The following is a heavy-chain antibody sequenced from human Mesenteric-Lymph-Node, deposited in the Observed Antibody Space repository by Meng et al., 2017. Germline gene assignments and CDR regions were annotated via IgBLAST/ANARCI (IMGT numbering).Heavy chain of an antibody. CDR1: GGSISSSYW. CDR2: MYHSGTT. CDR3: ATQESRDGHNPY. Sequence: LQLQGSGPGLVKPSETLSLTCAVSGGSISSSYWWTWVRQSPGKGLEWIGEMYHSGTTNYNLSLKSRVTISMGKSNNQLSLKLNSVTAADTAVYYCATQESRDGHNPYWGQGTLVTVSS. J-gene: IGHJ4*02. V-gene: IGHV4-4*02. D-gene: IGHD5-24*01.